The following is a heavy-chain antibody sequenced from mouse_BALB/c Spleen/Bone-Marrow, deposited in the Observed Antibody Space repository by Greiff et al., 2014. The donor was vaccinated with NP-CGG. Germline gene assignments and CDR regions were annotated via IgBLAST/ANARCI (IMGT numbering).Heavy chain of an antibody. V-gene: IGHV5-6*01. CDR2: ISSGATYT. CDR1: GFTFSNYG. Sequence: EVQLVESGGDLVKPGGSLKLSCAASGFTFSNYGMSWVRQIPDKRLEWVATISSGATYTFYPDSVKGRFTISRDNTKNTLTLQMTSLKSEDTAMYYCARRKDYDYFDYWGQGTTLTVSS. J-gene: IGHJ2*01. CDR3: ARRKDYDYFDY. D-gene: IGHD2-4*01.